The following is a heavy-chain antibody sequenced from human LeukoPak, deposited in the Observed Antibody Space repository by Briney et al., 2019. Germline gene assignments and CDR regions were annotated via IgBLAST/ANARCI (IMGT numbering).Heavy chain of an antibody. Sequence: SETLSLTCAVYGGSFSGYYWGWIRQPPGKGLEWIGSIYYSGSTYYNPSLKSRVTISVDTSKNQFSLKLSSVTAADTAVYYCASLTGGNDAFDIWGQGTMVTVSS. CDR1: GGSFSGYY. J-gene: IGHJ3*02. D-gene: IGHD3-16*01. CDR2: IYYSGST. V-gene: IGHV4-39*01. CDR3: ASLTGGNDAFDI.